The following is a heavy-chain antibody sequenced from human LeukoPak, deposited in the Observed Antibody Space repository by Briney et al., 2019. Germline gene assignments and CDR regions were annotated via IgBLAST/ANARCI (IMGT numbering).Heavy chain of an antibody. D-gene: IGHD6-13*01. Sequence: ASVKVSCKASRGTFSSYAISWVRQAPGQGLEWMGRIIPIFGTANYAQKFQGRVTITADESTSTAYMKLSSLRSEDTAVYYCARDRPAGTFDYWGQGTLVTVSS. CDR1: RGTFSSYA. CDR2: IIPIFGTA. CDR3: ARDRPAGTFDY. J-gene: IGHJ4*02. V-gene: IGHV1-69*13.